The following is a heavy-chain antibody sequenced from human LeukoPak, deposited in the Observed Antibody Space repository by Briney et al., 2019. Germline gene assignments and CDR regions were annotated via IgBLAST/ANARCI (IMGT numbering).Heavy chain of an antibody. CDR2: INPNSGGT. CDR3: ARVRRYCSSTSCPGHYYYMDV. V-gene: IGHV1-2*02. Sequence: GASVKVSCKASGYTFTGYYMHWVRQAPGQGLEWMGWINPNSGGTNYAQKFQGRVTMTRDTSISTAYMELSRLRSDDTAVYYCARVRRYCSSTSCPGHYYYMDVWGKGTTVTVSS. J-gene: IGHJ6*03. D-gene: IGHD2-2*01. CDR1: GYTFTGYY.